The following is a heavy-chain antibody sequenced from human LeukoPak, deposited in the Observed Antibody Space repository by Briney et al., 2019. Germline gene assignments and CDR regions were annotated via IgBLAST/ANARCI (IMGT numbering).Heavy chain of an antibody. CDR2: IYYSGST. V-gene: IGHV4-39*01. D-gene: IGHD6-13*01. J-gene: IGHJ3*02. CDR1: GGSINSSYYY. CDR3: ARHYSSSWYSAFHI. Sequence: PSETLSLTCTVSGGSINSSYYYWGWIRQPPGKGLEWIGSIYYSGSTYYNPSLKSRVTISVDTSNNQFSLKLTSVTAADTAVYYCARHYSSSWYSAFHIWGQGTMVTVFS.